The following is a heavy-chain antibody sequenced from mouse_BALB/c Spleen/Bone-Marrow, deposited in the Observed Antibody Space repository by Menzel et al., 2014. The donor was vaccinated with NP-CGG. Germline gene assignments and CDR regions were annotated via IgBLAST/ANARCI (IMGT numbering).Heavy chain of an antibody. D-gene: IGHD2-14*01. J-gene: IGHJ4*01. CDR2: ISSYYGDA. Sequence: QVHVKQSGAELVRPGVSVKISCKGSGYTFTDYAVHWVKQSHTKSLEWIGLISSYYGDATYNQKFKGKATMTVDKSSSTAFLELARLTSEDSAIYYCARSGKVRNAMDYWGQGTSVTVSS. CDR3: ARSGKVRNAMDY. V-gene: IGHV1S137*01. CDR1: GYTFTDYA.